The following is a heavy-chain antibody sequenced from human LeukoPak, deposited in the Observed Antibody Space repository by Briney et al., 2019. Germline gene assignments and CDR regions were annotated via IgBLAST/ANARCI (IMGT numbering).Heavy chain of an antibody. V-gene: IGHV3-73*01. CDR2: IRSKANSYAT. CDR3: TRLGSGYHREYDY. Sequence: GGSLRLSCAASGFTFSGSAMHWVSQASGKGLEWVGRIRSKANSYATAYAASVKGRFTISRDDSKNTAYLQMNSLKTEDTAVYYCTRLGSGYHREYDYWGQGTLVTVSS. J-gene: IGHJ4*02. D-gene: IGHD3-22*01. CDR1: GFTFSGSA.